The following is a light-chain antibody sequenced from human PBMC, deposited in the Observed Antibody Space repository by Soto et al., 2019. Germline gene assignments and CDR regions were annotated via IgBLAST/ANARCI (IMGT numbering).Light chain of an antibody. V-gene: IGKV1-5*03. CDR2: KAS. Sequence: DSQMTQSPSTLSASVGDTVTITCRASQSISDWLAWYQQKPGQAPKLLIHKASTLESGVPSRFSGSGSGTAFTLTISSLQADDFATFYCQQYDRFPYTFGQGTNLEIK. CDR1: QSISDW. CDR3: QQYDRFPYT. J-gene: IGKJ2*01.